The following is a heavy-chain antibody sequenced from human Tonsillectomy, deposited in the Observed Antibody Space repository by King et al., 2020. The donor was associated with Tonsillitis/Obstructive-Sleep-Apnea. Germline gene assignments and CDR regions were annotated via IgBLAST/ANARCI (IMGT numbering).Heavy chain of an antibody. J-gene: IGHJ5*02. CDR1: GYNFASSW. CDR3: ARKFKQQLGRVWFDP. CDR2: IYPGDSDT. V-gene: IGHV5-51*01. D-gene: IGHD1-1*01. Sequence: VQLVESGADVKKPGESLRISCKGSGYNFASSWIGWVRQRPGKGLEWMGIIYPGDSDTRYSPSYRGQFTISADKSISTAYLQWSSLQASDTAMYYCARKFKQQLGRVWFDPWGQGTLVTVSS.